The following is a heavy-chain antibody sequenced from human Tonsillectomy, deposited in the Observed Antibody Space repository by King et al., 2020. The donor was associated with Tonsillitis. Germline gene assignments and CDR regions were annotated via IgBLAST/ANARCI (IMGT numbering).Heavy chain of an antibody. V-gene: IGHV1-18*04. D-gene: IGHD2-15*01. Sequence: VQLVESGVEVKKPGASVSVSCKASGYLFTDYGISWVRQAPGQGLEWMGWISAYNGNTEYAQKFQGRVTMTTDTSTSTAYMELRSLRSDDTAIYYCARDLGTLTDSILGYWGQGTLVTVSS. CDR3: ARDLGTLTDSILGY. CDR1: GYLFTDYG. J-gene: IGHJ4*02. CDR2: ISAYNGNT.